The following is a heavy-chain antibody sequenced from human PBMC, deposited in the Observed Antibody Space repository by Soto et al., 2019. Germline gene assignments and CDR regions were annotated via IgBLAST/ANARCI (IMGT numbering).Heavy chain of an antibody. CDR1: GGSISSYY. J-gene: IGHJ4*02. Sequence: QVQLQESGPGLVKPSETLSLTCTVSGGSISSYYWSWIRQPPGKGLEWIGYIYYSGSTNYNPSLKSRVTISVDTSKNQFSLKLSSVTAADTAVYYCARHAGSSGWELDYWGQGTLVTVSS. D-gene: IGHD6-19*01. CDR2: IYYSGST. CDR3: ARHAGSSGWELDY. V-gene: IGHV4-59*08.